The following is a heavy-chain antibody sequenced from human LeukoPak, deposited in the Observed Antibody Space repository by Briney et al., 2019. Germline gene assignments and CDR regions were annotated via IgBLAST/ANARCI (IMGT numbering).Heavy chain of an antibody. Sequence: SVKVSCKASGGTFSSYAISWVRQAPGQGLEWMGGIIPIFGTANYAQKFQGRVTITADKSTSTAYMELSSQRSEDTAVYYCARGFTIFGVVISAFDIWGQGTMVTVSS. V-gene: IGHV1-69*06. CDR2: IIPIFGTA. D-gene: IGHD3-3*01. J-gene: IGHJ3*02. CDR1: GGTFSSYA. CDR3: ARGFTIFGVVISAFDI.